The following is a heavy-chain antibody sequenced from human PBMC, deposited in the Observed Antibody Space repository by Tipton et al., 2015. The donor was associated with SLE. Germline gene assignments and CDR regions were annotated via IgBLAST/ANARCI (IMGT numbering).Heavy chain of an antibody. CDR3: VATGKAFDI. V-gene: IGHV6-1*01. Sequence: GLVKPSQTLSLTCAISGDRVSSNRSAWNWIRQSPTRGLEWLGTTYYRSKWITDYAVSVKSRITVNADTSKNQFSLQLSSVTPEDTAVYYCVATGKAFDIWAQGTMVTVSS. CDR1: GDRVSSNRSA. CDR2: TYYRSKWIT. D-gene: IGHD1-14*01. J-gene: IGHJ3*02.